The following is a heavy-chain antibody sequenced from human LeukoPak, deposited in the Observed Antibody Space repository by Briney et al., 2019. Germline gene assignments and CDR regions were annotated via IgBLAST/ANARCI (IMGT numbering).Heavy chain of an antibody. CDR1: GYTFTGYY. D-gene: IGHD3-9*01. CDR2: INPNSGGT. CDR3: ARRSVLRYFDWFGY. Sequence: ASVKVSCTASGYTFTGYYMHWVRQAPGQGLEWMGWINPNSGGTNYAQKFQGRVTMTRDTSISTAYMELSRLRSDDTAVYYCARRSVLRYFDWFGYWGQGTLVTVSS. J-gene: IGHJ5*01. V-gene: IGHV1-2*02.